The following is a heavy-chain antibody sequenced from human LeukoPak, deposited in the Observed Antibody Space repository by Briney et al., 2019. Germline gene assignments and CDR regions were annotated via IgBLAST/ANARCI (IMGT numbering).Heavy chain of an antibody. Sequence: SETLSLTCTVSGGTISSSSYYWGWIRQPPGKGLEWIGSIYYSGSTYYNPSLKSRVTISVDTSKNQFSLKLSSVTAADTAVYYCARSPRYCSGGSCYFLHYWGQGTLVTVSS. J-gene: IGHJ4*02. V-gene: IGHV4-39*01. CDR3: ARSPRYCSGGSCYFLHY. D-gene: IGHD2-15*01. CDR1: GGTISSSSYY. CDR2: IYYSGST.